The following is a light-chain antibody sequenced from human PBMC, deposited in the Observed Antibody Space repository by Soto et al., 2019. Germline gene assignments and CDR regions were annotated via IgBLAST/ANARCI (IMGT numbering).Light chain of an antibody. V-gene: IGLV2-23*02. J-gene: IGLJ2*01. CDR2: EVS. Sequence: QSALTQPASVSGSPGQSITISCIGTSSYVGSYNLVSWYQQHPGKAPKVLIYEVSERPSGVSNRFSGSKSGNTASLTISGLQAEDEAEYYCCSYAGSRTHVLFGGGTKVTVL. CDR1: SSYVGSYNL. CDR3: CSYAGSRTHVL.